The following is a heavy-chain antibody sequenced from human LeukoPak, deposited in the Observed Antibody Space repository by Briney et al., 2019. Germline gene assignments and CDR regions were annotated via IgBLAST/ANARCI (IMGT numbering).Heavy chain of an antibody. CDR3: VKDRVKTASYYYYAMVL. J-gene: IGHJ6*02. D-gene: IGHD2-21*01. V-gene: IGHV3-64D*09. CDR2: ITNTGGDT. CDR1: AFTPSSLL. Sequence: GGSLSHLCSPSAFTPSSLLIRWVRQAPGKGLEYVSAITNTGGDTYYAHSVKGRFTISRDNSKNTLYLQMSSLRPEDQAVYYCVKDRVKTASYYYYAMVLWGQGTTVTVSS.